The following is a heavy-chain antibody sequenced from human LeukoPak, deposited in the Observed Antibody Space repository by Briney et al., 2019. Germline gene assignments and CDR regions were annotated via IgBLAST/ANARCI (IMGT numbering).Heavy chain of an antibody. CDR3: VVQAGLTYYDISFDS. CDR1: GFTFSSYG. Sequence: PGRSLRLSCAASGFTFSSYGMHWVRQAPGKGLGWVSAISGSGGSTYYADSVKGRFTISRDNAKNSLYLQMNSLTAEDTAVYYCVVQAGLTYYDISFDSWGQGTLVTVSS. D-gene: IGHD3-9*01. CDR2: ISGSGGST. J-gene: IGHJ5*01. V-gene: IGHV3-23*01.